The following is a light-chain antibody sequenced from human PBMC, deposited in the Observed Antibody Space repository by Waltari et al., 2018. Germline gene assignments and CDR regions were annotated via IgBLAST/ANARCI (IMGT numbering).Light chain of an antibody. CDR3: QQYKISPYL. J-gene: IGKJ2*01. Sequence: DIRLTQFPPTLSASVGDRVTITCRASQTIGVWLAWYQQKPGKAPILLIYKTSNLQTGVPSRFSGSGYGTDFTLTISSLQPDDSATYYCQQYKISPYLFGQGTKLEL. CDR2: KTS. CDR1: QTIGVW. V-gene: IGKV1-5*03.